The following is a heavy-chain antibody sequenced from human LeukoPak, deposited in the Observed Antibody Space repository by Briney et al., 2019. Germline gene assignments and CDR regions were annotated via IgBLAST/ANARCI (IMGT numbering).Heavy chain of an antibody. CDR3: AKDRSTVLNWFDH. CDR2: ISASGGST. Sequence: PGGSLRLSCAASRFTVSANYMSWVRQAPGKGLEWVSGISASGGSTYYADSVKGRFTISRDNSNKTLYLQMNSLRADDTAVYYCAKDRSTVLNWFDHWGQGTLVTVSS. J-gene: IGHJ5*02. CDR1: RFTVSANY. D-gene: IGHD4-11*01. V-gene: IGHV3-23*01.